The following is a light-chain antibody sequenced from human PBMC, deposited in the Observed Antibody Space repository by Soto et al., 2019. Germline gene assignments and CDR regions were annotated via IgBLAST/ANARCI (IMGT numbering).Light chain of an antibody. J-gene: IGKJ4*01. V-gene: IGKV4-1*01. CDR1: QSVLYSCNNKNY. CDR3: QQYSSAVSLT. CDR2: WAS. Sequence: DIVMTESPDSLAVSLGERATINCKSSQSVLYSCNNKNYLAWYQQKPGQPPRLLIYWASTRESGVPDRFSGSGSGTDFTLTISSLQAEDVAVHYCQQYSSAVSLTFGGRTRVEIK.